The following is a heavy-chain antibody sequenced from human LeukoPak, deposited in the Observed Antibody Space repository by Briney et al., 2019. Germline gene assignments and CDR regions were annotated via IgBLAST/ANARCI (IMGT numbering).Heavy chain of an antibody. CDR3: ARGDTWELTRAENFQH. D-gene: IGHD1-26*01. CDR1: GFTFNSYA. Sequence: PGGPLRLSCAASGFTFNSYAMHWLRQAPGKGLEGGAVISYDGSNKYYADSVTGRLTISRDNSKNTLYLQMNSMRAEDTAVHYCARGDTWELTRAENFQHWGQGTLVTVSS. V-gene: IGHV3-30*04. J-gene: IGHJ1*01. CDR2: ISYDGSNK.